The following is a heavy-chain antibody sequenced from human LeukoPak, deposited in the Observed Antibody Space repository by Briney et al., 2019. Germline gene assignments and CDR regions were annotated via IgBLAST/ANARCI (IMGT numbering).Heavy chain of an antibody. CDR3: ARDRGGGNWVY. J-gene: IGHJ4*02. Sequence: ASVKVSCKASGYTFTDYYIHWMRQAPGQGLEWMGWLNPSSGGTSYAQKFQGRVTMTRDTSFSTAYMELSRLRSDDTSVYYCARDRGGGNWVYWGQGTLVTVSS. CDR1: GYTFTDYY. V-gene: IGHV1-2*02. D-gene: IGHD2-15*01. CDR2: LNPSSGGT.